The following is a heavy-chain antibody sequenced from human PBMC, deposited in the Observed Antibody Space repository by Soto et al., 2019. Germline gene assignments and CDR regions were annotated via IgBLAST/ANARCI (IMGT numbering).Heavy chain of an antibody. J-gene: IGHJ4*02. CDR3: ARGGWTTYYSPFFDY. Sequence: QITLKESGPTLVKPTQTLTLTCTFSGFSLSSNGVGVGWIRQPPGKALELLALIYWDDDKRYSPSLKSRLTITKDTSKNQVVLTLTKLDTVDTATYYCARGGWTTYYSPFFDYWGQGTLVTVSS. CDR1: GFSLSSNGVG. V-gene: IGHV2-5*02. D-gene: IGHD3-10*01. CDR2: IYWDDDK.